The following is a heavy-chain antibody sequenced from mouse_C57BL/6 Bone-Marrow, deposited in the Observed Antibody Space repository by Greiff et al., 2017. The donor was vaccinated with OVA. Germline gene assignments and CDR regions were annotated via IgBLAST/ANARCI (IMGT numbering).Heavy chain of an antibody. CDR1: GFTFSSYT. D-gene: IGHD1-1*01. CDR2: ISGGGGNT. CDR3: ARQGYGSSSDY. Sequence: EVMLVESGGGLVKPGGSLKLSCAASGFTFSSYTMSWVRQTPEKRLEWVATISGGGGNTYYPDSVKGRFTISRDNAKNTLYLQMSSLRSEDTALYYCARQGYGSSSDYWGQGTTLTVSS. J-gene: IGHJ2*01. V-gene: IGHV5-9*01.